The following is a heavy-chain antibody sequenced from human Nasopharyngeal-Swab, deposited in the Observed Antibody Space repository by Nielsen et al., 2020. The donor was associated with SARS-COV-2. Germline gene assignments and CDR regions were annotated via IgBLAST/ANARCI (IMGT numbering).Heavy chain of an antibody. CDR2: LSNDGGDK. CDR1: GFTFSRYG. J-gene: IGHJ4*02. CDR3: AKDGEVAAARYYFDY. D-gene: IGHD6-13*01. V-gene: IGHV3-30*18. Sequence: GGSLRLSCAASGFTFSRYGMHWVRQVPGKGLEWVAVLSNDGGDKYYADSVKGRFTTSRDNSKNTLYLQMNSLRPEDTAVYYCAKDGEVAAARYYFDYWGQGTLVTVSS.